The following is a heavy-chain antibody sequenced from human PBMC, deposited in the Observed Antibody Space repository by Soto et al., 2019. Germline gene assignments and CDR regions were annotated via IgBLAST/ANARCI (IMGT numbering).Heavy chain of an antibody. Sequence: QVQLQESGPGLVKLSQTLSLTCTVSGGSISSGDFYWSWIRQPPGKGLEWIGYIYYSGSTYYNPSLKSRVTISVDTSKNQFSLKLSSVTAADTAVYYCARGVPDYGGNNWFDPWGQGTLVTVSS. V-gene: IGHV4-30-4*01. J-gene: IGHJ5*02. D-gene: IGHD4-17*01. CDR1: GGSISSGDFY. CDR2: IYYSGST. CDR3: ARGVPDYGGNNWFDP.